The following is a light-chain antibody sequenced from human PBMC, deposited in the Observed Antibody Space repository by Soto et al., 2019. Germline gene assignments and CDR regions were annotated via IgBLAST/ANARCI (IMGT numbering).Light chain of an antibody. CDR2: DAS. J-gene: IGKJ1*01. Sequence: GDRVTITCRASQSITTFLAWYQQKPGKAPQILIYDASKLEPGVPSRLSGGGSGTEFTLTISRLEPEDFAVYYCQQYETSPRTFGQGTKVDI. CDR1: QSITTF. CDR3: QQYETSPRT. V-gene: IGKV1-5*01.